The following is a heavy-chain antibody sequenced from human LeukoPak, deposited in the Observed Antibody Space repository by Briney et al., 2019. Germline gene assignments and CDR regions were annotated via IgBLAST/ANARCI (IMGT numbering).Heavy chain of an antibody. CDR2: ISAHNVIT. V-gene: IGHV1-18*01. CDR3: ARDGYFDH. J-gene: IGHJ4*02. CDR1: AYTFTNYG. Sequence: ASVKVSCKASAYTFTNYGIAWVRQAPGQGLEWMVCISAHNVITNYAQKLQGRVTMTTDTFTSTAYMELRSLASDDTAVYYCARDGYFDHWGQGTLVTVSS.